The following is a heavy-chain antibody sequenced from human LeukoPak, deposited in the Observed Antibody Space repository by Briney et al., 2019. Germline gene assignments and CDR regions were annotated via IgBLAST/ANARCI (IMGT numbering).Heavy chain of an antibody. CDR3: AKDPPYSGRSHDFDS. J-gene: IGHJ4*02. CDR1: GFTFSSYA. CDR2: ISVSGVST. Sequence: QSGGPLRLSCAASGFTFSSYAMSWVRKAPGKGLDWVSAISVSGVSTDYADSVKGRFTIPTDNSKNTLHLQMNSLRAEDTAVYYCAKDPPYSGRSHDFDSWGQGTLVTVSS. V-gene: IGHV3-23*01. D-gene: IGHD1-26*01.